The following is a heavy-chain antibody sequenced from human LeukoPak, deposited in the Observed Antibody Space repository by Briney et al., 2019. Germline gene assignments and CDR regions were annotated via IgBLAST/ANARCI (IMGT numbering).Heavy chain of an antibody. CDR1: GFTFSSYS. CDR2: ISSSSSYI. D-gene: IGHD2-15*01. Sequence: PGGSLRLSCAASGFTFSSYSMNWVRQAPGKGLEWVSSISSSSSYIKYADSVKGRFTISRDNAKNSLYLQMNSLRAEDTAVYYCARSVVAATETFDYWGQGTLVTVSS. J-gene: IGHJ4*02. CDR3: ARSVVAATETFDY. V-gene: IGHV3-21*01.